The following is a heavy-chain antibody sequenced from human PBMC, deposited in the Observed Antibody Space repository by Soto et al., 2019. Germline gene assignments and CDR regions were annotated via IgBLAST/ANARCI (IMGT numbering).Heavy chain of an antibody. D-gene: IGHD1-26*01. V-gene: IGHV1-69*13. CDR1: GGTFSSYA. J-gene: IGHJ3*02. CDR3: AGSGSYYALAFDI. Sequence: SVKVSCKASGGTFSSYAISWVRQAPGQGLEWMGGIIPIFGTANYAQKFQGRVTITADESTSTAYMELSSLRSEDTAVYYCAGSGSYYALAFDIWGQGTMVTVSS. CDR2: IIPIFGTA.